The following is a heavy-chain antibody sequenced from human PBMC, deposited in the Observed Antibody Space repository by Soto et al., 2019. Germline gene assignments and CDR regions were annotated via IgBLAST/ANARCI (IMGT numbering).Heavy chain of an antibody. Sequence: EVQLVESGGGLVQPGGSLRLSCAASGFSITNTWMHWVRQAPGKGLEWVGRVKSKADGGTADYAAPVKGRFTVSRDDSKNTQYLQMNSLKMEDTAVYYCTSYPDFWGGHTPVWGQGTLVNVSS. J-gene: IGHJ4*02. CDR3: TSYPDFWGGHTPV. V-gene: IGHV3-15*07. CDR1: GFSITNTW. D-gene: IGHD3-3*01. CDR2: VKSKADGGTA.